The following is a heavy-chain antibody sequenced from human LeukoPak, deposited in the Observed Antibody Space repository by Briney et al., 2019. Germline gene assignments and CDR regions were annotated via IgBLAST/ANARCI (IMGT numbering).Heavy chain of an antibody. CDR3: ARAIVVVPAAFPMDV. V-gene: IGHV1-8*01. D-gene: IGHD2-2*01. CDR1: GYTFTSYD. Sequence: ASVKVSCKASGYTFTSYDINWVRQATGQGLEWMGWMNPNSGNTGYAQKFQGRVTMTRNTSMSTAYMELSSLRSEDTAVYYCARAIVVVPAAFPMDVWGQGTTVTVSS. CDR2: MNPNSGNT. J-gene: IGHJ6*02.